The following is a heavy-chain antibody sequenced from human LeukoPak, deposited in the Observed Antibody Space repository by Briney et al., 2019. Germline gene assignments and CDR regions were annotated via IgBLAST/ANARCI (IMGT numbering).Heavy chain of an antibody. Sequence: SETLSLTCTVSGGSISSYYWSWIRQPPGKGLEWIGYFFYSGSTNYNPSLKSRLTISADTSKNQFSLRLNSVTAADTAVYYCARDPGVTGVSQHWHFDLWGRGTLVTVSS. CDR1: GGSISSYY. D-gene: IGHD3-10*01. CDR2: FFYSGST. CDR3: ARDPGVTGVSQHWHFDL. V-gene: IGHV4-59*01. J-gene: IGHJ2*01.